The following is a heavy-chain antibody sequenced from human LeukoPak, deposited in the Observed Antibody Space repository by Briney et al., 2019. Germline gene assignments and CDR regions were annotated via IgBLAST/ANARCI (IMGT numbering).Heavy chain of an antibody. J-gene: IGHJ4*02. V-gene: IGHV3-48*01. D-gene: IGHD5-12*01. CDR3: ARDPIVTTIQRFDY. CDR2: ISSSTTTT. Sequence: GGSLRLSCTAAGFTFSSYSMSWVRQAPGKGLEWVSYISSSTTTTYYADSVKGRFTISRDNAENSLFLQMNSPRAEDTAVYYCARDPIVTTIQRFDYWGRGTLVTVSS. CDR1: GFTFSSYS.